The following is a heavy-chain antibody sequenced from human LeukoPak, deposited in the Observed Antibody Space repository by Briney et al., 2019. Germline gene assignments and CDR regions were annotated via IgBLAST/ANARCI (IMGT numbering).Heavy chain of an antibody. CDR1: GGSISSYY. D-gene: IGHD6-19*01. CDR2: IYTSGST. V-gene: IGHV4-4*07. Sequence: SETLSLTCTVSGGSISSYYWNWIRQPAGKGLEWIGRIYTSGSTNYNPSLKSRVTISVDTSKNQFSLKLSSVTAADTAVYYCARDAWSSGWYHYYYYYMDVWGKGTTVTISS. J-gene: IGHJ6*03. CDR3: ARDAWSSGWYHYYYYYMDV.